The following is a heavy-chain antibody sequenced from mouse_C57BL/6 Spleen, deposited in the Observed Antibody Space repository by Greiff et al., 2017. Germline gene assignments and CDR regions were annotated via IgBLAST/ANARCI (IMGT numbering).Heavy chain of an antibody. Sequence: VQLKQSGPGLVQPSQSLSLTCTVSGFSLTSYGVHWVRQPPGKGLEWLGGIRSGGGTDYNAAFISRLSISKDNSKSQGFFKRHSLQADDTAIYNCAKSAGGFTGGDWGQGTTVTVAS. CDR1: GFSLTSYG. CDR3: AKSAGGFTGGD. V-gene: IGHV2-4*01. J-gene: IGHJ4*01. CDR2: IRSGGGT.